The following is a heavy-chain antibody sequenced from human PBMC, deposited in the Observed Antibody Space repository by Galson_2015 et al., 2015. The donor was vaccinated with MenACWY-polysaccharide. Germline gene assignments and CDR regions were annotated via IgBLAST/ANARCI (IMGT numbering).Heavy chain of an antibody. CDR2: IYYSGST. D-gene: IGHD3-10*01. V-gene: IGHV4-39*01. Sequence: ETLSLTCTVSGGSISSSSYYWGWIRQPPGKGLEWIGSIYYSGSTYYNPSLKSRVTISVDTSKNQFSLKLSSVTAADTAVYYCARLEDRFGKLVYFDYWGQGTLVTVSS. J-gene: IGHJ4*02. CDR1: GGSISSSSYY. CDR3: ARLEDRFGKLVYFDY.